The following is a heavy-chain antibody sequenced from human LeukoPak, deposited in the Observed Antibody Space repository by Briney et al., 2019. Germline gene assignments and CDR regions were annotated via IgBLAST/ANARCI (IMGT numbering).Heavy chain of an antibody. J-gene: IGHJ4*02. D-gene: IGHD3-10*01. Sequence: SETLSLTCTVSGGSISSYYWSWIRQPPGKGLEWIGYIYYSGSTNHNPSLKSRVTISVDTSKNQFSLKLSSVTAADTAVYYCAREGVWFGELYFDYWGQGTLVTVSS. V-gene: IGHV4-59*01. CDR2: IYYSGST. CDR1: GGSISSYY. CDR3: AREGVWFGELYFDY.